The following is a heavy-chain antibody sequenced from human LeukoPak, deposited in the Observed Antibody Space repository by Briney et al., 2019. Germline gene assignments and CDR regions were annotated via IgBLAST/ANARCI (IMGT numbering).Heavy chain of an antibody. V-gene: IGHV3-30*04. CDR3: AKVNNYDDY. CDR2: ISPDGNKE. Sequence: GGSLRLSCAASGFTFSSYAMHWVRQAPGKGLEWEAVISPDGNKEYYTESVKGRFTVSRDNSNNMIYLQMNSLRGEDSAVYYCAKVNNYDDYWGQGTLVTVSS. J-gene: IGHJ4*02. D-gene: IGHD1/OR15-1a*01. CDR1: GFTFSSYA.